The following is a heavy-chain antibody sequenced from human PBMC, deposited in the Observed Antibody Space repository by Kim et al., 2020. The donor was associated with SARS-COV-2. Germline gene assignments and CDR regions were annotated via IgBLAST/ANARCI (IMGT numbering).Heavy chain of an antibody. CDR3: TRGIGCRGDY. D-gene: IGHD2-21*01. J-gene: IGHJ4*01. CDR2: INEDGSIT. V-gene: IGHV3-74*01. Sequence: WGSLRLSCAASGYTFSAYYMHWVRQVPGKGLVWVSRINEDGSITNTADSVRGRIIIFSANARNTLLLLMNILAAEDTALHYWTRGIGCRGDYSG. CDR1: GYTFSAYY.